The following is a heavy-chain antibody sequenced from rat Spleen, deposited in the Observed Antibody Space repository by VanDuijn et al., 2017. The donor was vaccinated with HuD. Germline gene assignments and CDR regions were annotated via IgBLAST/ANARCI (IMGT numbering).Heavy chain of an antibody. CDR1: GFTFSDYY. D-gene: IGHD5-1*01. V-gene: IGHV5-25*01. Sequence: EVQLVESGGGLVQPGRSLKLSCAASGFTFSDYYMAWVRQVPTKGLEWVASISTGGGHTYYRDSVKGRFTISRDNARSTLYLRMNSLRSEDTATYYCTRENWVFDYWGQGVIVTVSS. J-gene: IGHJ2*01. CDR2: ISTGGGHT. CDR3: TRENWVFDY.